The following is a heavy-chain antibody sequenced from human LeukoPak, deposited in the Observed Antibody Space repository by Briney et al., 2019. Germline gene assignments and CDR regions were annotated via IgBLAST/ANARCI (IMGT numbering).Heavy chain of an antibody. CDR3: ARRYYYDSPTYFEDAFDI. CDR1: GGTFSSYA. Sequence: ASVKVSCKASGGTFSSYAISWVRQAPGQGLEWMGRIIPIFGTANYAQKFQGRVTITTDESTSTAYMELSSLRSEDTAVYYCARRYYYDSPTYFEDAFDIWGQGTMVTVSS. D-gene: IGHD3-22*01. V-gene: IGHV1-69*05. J-gene: IGHJ3*02. CDR2: IIPIFGTA.